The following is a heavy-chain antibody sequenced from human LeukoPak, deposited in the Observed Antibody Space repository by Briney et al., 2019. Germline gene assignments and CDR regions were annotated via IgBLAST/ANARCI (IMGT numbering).Heavy chain of an antibody. D-gene: IGHD4/OR15-4a*01. CDR3: ARQVPPYNWFDP. V-gene: IGHV5-51*01. CDR1: GYSFTSYW. J-gene: IGHJ5*02. CDR2: IYPGDSDT. Sequence: GESLKISCKSSGYSFTSYWVAWVRQMPGKGLEWMGIIYPGDSDTRYSPSFQGQVTISADKSISTAYLQWSSLKASDTAMYYCARQVPPYNWFDPWGQGTLVTVSS.